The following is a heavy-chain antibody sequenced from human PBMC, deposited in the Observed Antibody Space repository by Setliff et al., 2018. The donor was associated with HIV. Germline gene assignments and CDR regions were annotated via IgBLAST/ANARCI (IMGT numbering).Heavy chain of an antibody. CDR2: ITPFNGRT. D-gene: IGHD3-3*01. V-gene: IGHV1-18*01. CDR3: ARADETTIFGVVYSVGYWFDP. J-gene: IGHJ5*02. Sequence: ASVKVSCKASGYTFTTFRINWVRQAHGQGLEWMGWITPFNGRTNYAQRFQGRVTMTTDTSTNTAYMELRSLRSDDTAVYYCARADETTIFGVVYSVGYWFDPWGQGTLVTVSS. CDR1: GYTFTTFR.